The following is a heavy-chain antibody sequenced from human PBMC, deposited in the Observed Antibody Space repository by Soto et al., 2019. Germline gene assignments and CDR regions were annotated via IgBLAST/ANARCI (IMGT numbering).Heavy chain of an antibody. D-gene: IGHD3-3*01. V-gene: IGHV5-51*01. CDR2: IYPDDSDT. Sequence: PGESLKISCKASGYNFNNYYIGWVRQMPGKGLEWMAIIYPDDSDTKYRATFQGQITISVDKPNSTAFLQWSSLKAAYTAVYYCGISYDSWFDYWGQGTLVTVSS. J-gene: IGHJ4*02. CDR3: GISYDSWFDY. CDR1: GYNFNNYY.